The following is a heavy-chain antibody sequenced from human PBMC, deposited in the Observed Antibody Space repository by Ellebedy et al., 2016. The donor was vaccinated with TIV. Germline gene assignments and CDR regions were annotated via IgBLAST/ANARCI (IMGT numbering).Heavy chain of an antibody. D-gene: IGHD3-10*01. V-gene: IGHV3-23*01. CDR3: AKDGAVRGVHDAFDI. Sequence: GGSLRLXCAASGFTFSGYGMSWVRQAPGKGLEWVSGISGSGGSTYYADSVTGRFTISRDNSKNTLYLQMNSLRAEDTAVYYCAKDGAVRGVHDAFDIWGQGTMVTVSS. J-gene: IGHJ3*02. CDR1: GFTFSGYG. CDR2: ISGSGGST.